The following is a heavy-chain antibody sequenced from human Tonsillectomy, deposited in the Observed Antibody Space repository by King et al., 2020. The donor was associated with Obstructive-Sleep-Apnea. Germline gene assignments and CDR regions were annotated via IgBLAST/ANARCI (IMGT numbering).Heavy chain of an antibody. V-gene: IGHV3-64D*06. D-gene: IGHD2-15*01. CDR1: GFTFSSYA. Sequence: VQLVESGGDLVQPGGSLRLSCSASGFTFSSYAMHWVRQAPGKGLEYASAISSNGGSTYYADSVRGRFTISRDNSKNTLHLQRSSLRAEDTAIYYCVKVNPRRYCTGRSCNHFYYDMDVWGQGTTVTVSS. J-gene: IGHJ6*02. CDR3: VKVNPRRYCTGRSCNHFYYDMDV. CDR2: ISSNGGST.